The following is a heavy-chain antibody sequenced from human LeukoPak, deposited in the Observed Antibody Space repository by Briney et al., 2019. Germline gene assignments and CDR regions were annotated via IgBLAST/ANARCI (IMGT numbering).Heavy chain of an antibody. CDR3: ARDFTNIRGGGYFDN. CDR2: IWFDGGKI. D-gene: IGHD2/OR15-2a*01. J-gene: IGHJ4*02. CDR1: GFPFSSYV. V-gene: IGHV3-33*01. Sequence: PGRSLRLSCAASGFPFSSYVMHWLRQAPGKGLEWVAVIWFDGGKIYYAASVKGRFTISRDNSKNTLYLQMNSLRAEDTAVYHCARDFTNIRGGGYFDNWGQGTLVTVSS.